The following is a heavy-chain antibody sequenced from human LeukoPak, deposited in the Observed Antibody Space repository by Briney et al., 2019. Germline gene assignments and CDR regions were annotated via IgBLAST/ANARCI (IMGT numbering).Heavy chain of an antibody. Sequence: ETLSLTCTVSGGSISSSYYYWGWVRQAPGKGLEWVSSISISSSYIYYADSVKGRFTISRDNSKNSLFLQMNSLRAEDTAVYYCARADSSTFYYLDYWGQGTLVTVSS. J-gene: IGHJ4*02. CDR1: GGSISSSYYY. D-gene: IGHD6-13*01. V-gene: IGHV3-21*01. CDR2: ISISSSYI. CDR3: ARADSSTFYYLDY.